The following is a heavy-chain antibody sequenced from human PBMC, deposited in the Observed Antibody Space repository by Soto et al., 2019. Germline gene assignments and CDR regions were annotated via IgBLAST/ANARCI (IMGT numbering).Heavy chain of an antibody. CDR1: GYAIASCG. D-gene: IGHD5-12*01. Sequence: ASVKVSCTASGYAIASCGISCVRQAPGQGLEWMGWISAYNGNTNYAQKLQGRVTMTTDTSTSTAYMELSSLRSEDTAVYYCAITNGYDSKFDYWGQGTLVTVSS. V-gene: IGHV1-18*01. CDR3: AITNGYDSKFDY. J-gene: IGHJ4*02. CDR2: ISAYNGNT.